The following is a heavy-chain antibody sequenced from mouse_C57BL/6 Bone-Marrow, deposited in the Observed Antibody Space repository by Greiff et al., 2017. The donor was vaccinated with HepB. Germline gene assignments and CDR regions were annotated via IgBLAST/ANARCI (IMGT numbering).Heavy chain of an antibody. D-gene: IGHD1-1*01. Sequence: QVQLKESGAELVKPGASVKLSCKASGYTFTSYWMHWVKQRPGRGLEWIGRIDPNSGGTKYNEKFKSKATLTVDKPSSTAYMQLSSLTSEDSAVYYCAKVGDYGSRADDYWGQGTTLTVSS. V-gene: IGHV1-72*01. CDR1: GYTFTSYW. J-gene: IGHJ2*01. CDR3: AKVGDYGSRADDY. CDR2: IDPNSGGT.